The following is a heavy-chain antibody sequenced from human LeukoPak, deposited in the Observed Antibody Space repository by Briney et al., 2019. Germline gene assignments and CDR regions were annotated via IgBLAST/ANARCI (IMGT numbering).Heavy chain of an antibody. CDR3: ARPVLLWFGGGFDY. D-gene: IGHD3-10*01. J-gene: IGHJ4*02. V-gene: IGHV3-30-3*01. Sequence: GGSLRLSCAASGFTFSSYAMHWVRQAPGKGLEWVAVISYDGSNKYYADSVKGRFTISRDNSKNTLYLQMNSLRAEDTAVYYCARPVLLWFGGGFDYWGQGILVTVSS. CDR2: ISYDGSNK. CDR1: GFTFSSYA.